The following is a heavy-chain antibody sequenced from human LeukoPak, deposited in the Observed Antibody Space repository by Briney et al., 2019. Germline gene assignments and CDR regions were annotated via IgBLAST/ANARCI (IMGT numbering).Heavy chain of an antibody. CDR1: GLTFNDAW. CDR3: TTGLALWF. J-gene: IGHJ4*02. D-gene: IGHD3-10*01. Sequence: PGGSLTLSCAASGLTFNDAWMSWVGRAPGKGLEWVGRIGTKADGGTTDYAAPVKDRFTISRDDSKNTLYLQMNSLKTEDTAVYYCTTGLALWFWGQGTLVTVSS. CDR2: IGTKADGGTT. V-gene: IGHV3-15*04.